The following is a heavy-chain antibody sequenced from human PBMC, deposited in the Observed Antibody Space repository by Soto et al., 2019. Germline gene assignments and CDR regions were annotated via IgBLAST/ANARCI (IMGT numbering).Heavy chain of an antibody. V-gene: IGHV1-69*12. CDR1: GGNFRSEA. D-gene: IGHD2-21*02. Sequence: QVHLVQSGAEVKKPGSSVKVSCKASGGNFRSEAINWVRQAPGQGLEWMGGIIPFFGTSDYAQKFQGRLTITADESTTTGYMEMSRRRSQDTAVYYCARGQEFGGNSDAYDIWGQGTMVIVSS. CDR2: IIPFFGTS. J-gene: IGHJ3*02. CDR3: ARGQEFGGNSDAYDI.